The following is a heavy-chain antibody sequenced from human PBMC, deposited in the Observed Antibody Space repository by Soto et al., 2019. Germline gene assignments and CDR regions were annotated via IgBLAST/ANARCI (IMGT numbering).Heavy chain of an antibody. Sequence: SETLSLTCAVYGGSFSGYYWSWIRQPPGKGLEWIGEINHSGSTNYNPSLKSRVTISVDTSKNQFSLKLSSVTAADTAVYYCARFQGSSWYEEWFDPWGQGTLVTVSS. CDR2: INHSGST. J-gene: IGHJ5*02. CDR3: ARFQGSSWYEEWFDP. V-gene: IGHV4-34*01. CDR1: GGSFSGYY. D-gene: IGHD6-13*01.